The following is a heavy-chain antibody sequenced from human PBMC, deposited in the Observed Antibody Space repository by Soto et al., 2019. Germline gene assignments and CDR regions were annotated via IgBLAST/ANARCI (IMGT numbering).Heavy chain of an antibody. CDR3: ARDRGWYTHFDY. D-gene: IGHD6-19*01. CDR2: TYYRSKWYN. CDR1: GYSFSSNGAA. J-gene: IGHJ4*02. Sequence: SHTLSLTCSISGYSFSSNGAALKCISQSPSRGLEWLGRTYYRSKWYNDYAVSVKSRITINPDTSKNQFSLQLNTVTPEDTAVYYCARDRGWYTHFDYWGQGTLVTVSS. V-gene: IGHV6-1*01.